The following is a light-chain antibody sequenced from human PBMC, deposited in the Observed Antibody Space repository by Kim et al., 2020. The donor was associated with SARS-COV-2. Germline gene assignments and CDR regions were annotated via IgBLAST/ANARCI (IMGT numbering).Light chain of an antibody. CDR1: SSDVGAYIY. Sequence: QSALTQPRSVSGSPGQSVTISCSGSSSDVGAYIYVSWYQHHSGKAPKLIIYDVSKRPSGVPDRFSGSKSDNTASLTISGLQAEDEADYYCCSYAGGYYYVFFGGGTQLTVL. CDR3: CSYAGGYYYVF. J-gene: IGLJ2*01. CDR2: DVS. V-gene: IGLV2-11*01.